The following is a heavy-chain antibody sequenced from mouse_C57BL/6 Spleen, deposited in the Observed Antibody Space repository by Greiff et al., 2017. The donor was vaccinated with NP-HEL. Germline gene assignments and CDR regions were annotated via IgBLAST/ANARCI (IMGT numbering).Heavy chain of an antibody. D-gene: IGHD2-4*01. CDR1: GFTFSSYG. CDR2: ISSGGSYT. Sequence: EVKLVESGGDLVKPGGSLKLSCAASGFTFSSYGMSWVRQTPDKRLEWVATISSGGSYTYYPARVTGRCTISRDNTKNTLYLQKSSLKSEDTAMYYCARHTTMITTDYYAMDYWGQGTSVTVSS. V-gene: IGHV5-6*01. CDR3: ARHTTMITTDYYAMDY. J-gene: IGHJ4*01.